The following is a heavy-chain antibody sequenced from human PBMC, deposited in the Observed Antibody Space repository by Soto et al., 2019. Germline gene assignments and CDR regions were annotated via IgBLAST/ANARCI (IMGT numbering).Heavy chain of an antibody. D-gene: IGHD6-13*01. J-gene: IGHJ2*01. CDR2: VFHSGTT. CDR1: GIFVTTMNW. CDR3: ARMGSGSWRGYLDI. V-gene: IGHV4-4*02. Sequence: QVHLQESGPGLVKPSGTLSLTCSVSGIFVTTMNWWNWVRQSPGKGLGWIGEVFHSGTTNYNPSLQSRVTISINKSTNQFSLKLTSVTAADTAVYYCARMGSGSWRGYLDIWGRGTLVSVSA.